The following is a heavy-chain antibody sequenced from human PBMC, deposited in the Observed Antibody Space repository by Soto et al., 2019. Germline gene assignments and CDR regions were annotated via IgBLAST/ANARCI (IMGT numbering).Heavy chain of an antibody. J-gene: IGHJ4*02. D-gene: IGHD2-15*01. Sequence: PGGSLRLSCAASGFTFSSYAMSWVRQAPGKGLEWVSAISGSGGSTYYADSVKGRFTISRDNSKNTLYLQMNSLRAEDTAVYYCAKDSIVVVVAANPYYFDYWGQGTLVTVSS. CDR3: AKDSIVVVVAANPYYFDY. CDR1: GFTFSSYA. CDR2: ISGSGGST. V-gene: IGHV3-23*01.